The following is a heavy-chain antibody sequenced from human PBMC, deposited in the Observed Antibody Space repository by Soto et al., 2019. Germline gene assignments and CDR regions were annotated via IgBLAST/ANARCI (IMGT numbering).Heavy chain of an antibody. CDR3: ARIMITFGGVIGLDYYGMDV. D-gene: IGHD3-16*02. V-gene: IGHV4-30-4*01. CDR2: IYYSGST. CDR1: GGSISSGDYY. Sequence: SETLSLTCTVSGGSISSGDYYWSWIRQPPGKGLEWIGYIYYSGSTYYNPSLKSRVTISVDTSKNQFSLKLSSVTAADTAVYYCARIMITFGGVIGLDYYGMDVWGQGTTVTVSS. J-gene: IGHJ6*02.